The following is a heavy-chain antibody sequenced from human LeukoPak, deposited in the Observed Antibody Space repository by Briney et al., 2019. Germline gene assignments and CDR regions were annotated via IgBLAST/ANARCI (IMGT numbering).Heavy chain of an antibody. D-gene: IGHD3-3*01. J-gene: IGHJ3*02. V-gene: IGHV1-2*02. CDR3: ARGSRITIFGVVDAFDI. CDR2: INPNSGGT. Sequence: ASVKVSCKASGGTFSSYAISWVRQAPGQGLEWMGWINPNSGGTNYAQKFQGRVTMTRDTSISTAYMELSRLRSDDTAVYYCARGSRITIFGVVDAFDIWGQGTMVTVSS. CDR1: GGTFSSYA.